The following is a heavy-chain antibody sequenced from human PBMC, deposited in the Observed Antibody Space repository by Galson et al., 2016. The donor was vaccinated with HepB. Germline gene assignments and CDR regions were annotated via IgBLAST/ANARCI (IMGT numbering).Heavy chain of an antibody. D-gene: IGHD1-7*01. J-gene: IGHJ4*02. V-gene: IGHV2-5*02. CDR1: GFSLHTTGVD. CDR3: AHVRDGLELYFDF. CDR2: IYWDTDR. Sequence: PALVKPPQTLTLTCTLSGFSLHTTGVDVGWIRQPPGKALEWLALIYWDTDRRYSPSLKNRLTITKDTSKNQVVLTMTNMDPADTATYFCAHVRDGLELYFDFWGQGSLVTVSS.